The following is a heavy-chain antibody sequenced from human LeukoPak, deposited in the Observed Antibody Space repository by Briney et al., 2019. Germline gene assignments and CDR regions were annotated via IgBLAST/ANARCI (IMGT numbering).Heavy chain of an antibody. CDR3: AKVKVSGSHYFDY. Sequence: GGSLRLSCAASGFTVNNFGMHWVRQAPGKGLEWVAVISYDGSSKYYADSVKGRFTISRDNSENTLHLQMNSLRAEDTAVYYCAKVKVSGSHYFDYWGQGILVTVSS. D-gene: IGHD1-26*01. CDR2: ISYDGSSK. V-gene: IGHV3-30*18. J-gene: IGHJ4*02. CDR1: GFTVNNFG.